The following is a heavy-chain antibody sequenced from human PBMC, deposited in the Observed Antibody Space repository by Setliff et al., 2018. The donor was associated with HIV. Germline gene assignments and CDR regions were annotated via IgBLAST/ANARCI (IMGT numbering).Heavy chain of an antibody. J-gene: IGHJ2*01. V-gene: IGHV4-4*07. CDR1: GGSMNDYY. Sequence: PSETLSLTCTVSGGSMNDYYWSWVRQPAGKTLEWLGRISSSGISTYNFSLRRRFTMSIDTSNNQFSLTLNSVTAADTAVYYCAREVVSAVWDFDHWGRGIQVTVPA. CDR3: AREVVSAVWDFDH. CDR2: ISSSGIS.